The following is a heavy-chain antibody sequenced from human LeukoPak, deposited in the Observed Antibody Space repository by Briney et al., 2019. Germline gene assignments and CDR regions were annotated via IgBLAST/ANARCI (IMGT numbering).Heavy chain of an antibody. V-gene: IGHV4-34*01. CDR3: ASNNPGKQRGIDSSQYCMNY. D-gene: IGHD6-25*01. CDR2: INHSGST. J-gene: IGHJ4*02. CDR1: GGSFSGYY. Sequence: SETLSLTCAVYGGSFSGYYWSWIRQPPGKGLEWIGDINHSGSTNYNPSLKSRVTISVDTSKNQFSLKLSSVTAADTAVYYCASNNPGKQRGIDSSQYCMNYWCQGTLLSVSS.